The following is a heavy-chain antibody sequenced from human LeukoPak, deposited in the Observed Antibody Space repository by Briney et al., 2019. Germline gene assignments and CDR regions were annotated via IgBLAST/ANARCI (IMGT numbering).Heavy chain of an antibody. CDR3: AREGTYYYDSSGYDAFDI. V-gene: IGHV3-21*01. Sequence: KSGGSLRLSCAASGFTFSSYSMNWVRQAPGKGLEWVSSISSSSSYIYYADSVKGRFTISRDNAKNSLYLQINSLRAEDTAVYYCAREGTYYYDSSGYDAFDIWGQGTMVTVSS. CDR2: ISSSSSYI. CDR1: GFTFSSYS. D-gene: IGHD3-22*01. J-gene: IGHJ3*02.